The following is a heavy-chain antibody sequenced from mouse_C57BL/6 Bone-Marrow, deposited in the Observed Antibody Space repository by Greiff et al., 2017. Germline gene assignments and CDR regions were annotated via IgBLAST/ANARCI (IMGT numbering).Heavy chain of an antibody. D-gene: IGHD1-1*01. J-gene: IGHJ2*01. CDR2: IDPSDSYT. CDR1: GYTFTSYW. CDR3: AREVGLLGDYFGY. Sequence: QVQLQQPGAELVMPGASVKLSCKASGYTFTSYWMHWVKQRPGQGLEWIGEIDPSDSYTNYNQKFKGKSTLTVDKSSSTAYMQLSSLTSEDSAVYYCAREVGLLGDYFGYWGQGTTLTVSS. V-gene: IGHV1-69*01.